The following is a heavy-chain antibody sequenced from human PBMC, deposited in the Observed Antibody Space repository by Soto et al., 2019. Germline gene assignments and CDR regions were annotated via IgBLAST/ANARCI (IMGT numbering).Heavy chain of an antibody. CDR3: ARGDDFWSGRLDS. CDR1: GYTFTNHD. D-gene: IGHD3-3*01. CDR2: MSPNSGNT. Sequence: QVQLVQSGAEVKKPGASVKVSCKTSGYTFTNHDINWVRQATGQGLEWMGWMSPNSGNTGFAQKFQGRVTLTVNTAMSTAYMELSSLTSEDTAVYYCARGDDFWSGRLDSWGQGTLVTASS. J-gene: IGHJ4*02. V-gene: IGHV1-8*01.